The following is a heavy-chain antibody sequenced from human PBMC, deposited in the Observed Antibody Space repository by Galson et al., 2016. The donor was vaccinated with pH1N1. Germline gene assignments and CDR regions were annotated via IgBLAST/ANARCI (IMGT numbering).Heavy chain of an antibody. CDR1: GGSISSHY. D-gene: IGHD3-9*01. CDR3: AIGDYDIFAGSHKTCYFDL. V-gene: IGHV4-59*11. J-gene: IGHJ2*01. Sequence: SETLSLTCTVSGGSISSHYWSWIRQPPGKDLEWIGYIYYSGSNDYNSSLKSRVTISVATSTNQFSLKLNSVTAADTAVYFCAIGDYDIFAGSHKTCYFDLWVRGTLVTVS. CDR2: IYYSGSN.